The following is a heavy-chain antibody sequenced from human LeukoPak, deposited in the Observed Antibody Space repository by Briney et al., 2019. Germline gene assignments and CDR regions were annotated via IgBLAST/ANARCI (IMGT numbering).Heavy chain of an antibody. D-gene: IGHD2-21*02. Sequence: SQTLSLTCTVSGGSISSGGYYWSWIRQHPGKGLEWIGYIYYSGSTYYYPSLKSRVTISVDTSKNQFSLKLSSVTAADTAVYYCARVPLCGGDCHMGLDYWGQGTLVTVSS. CDR1: GGSISSGGYY. J-gene: IGHJ4*02. V-gene: IGHV4-31*03. CDR2: IYYSGST. CDR3: ARVPLCGGDCHMGLDY.